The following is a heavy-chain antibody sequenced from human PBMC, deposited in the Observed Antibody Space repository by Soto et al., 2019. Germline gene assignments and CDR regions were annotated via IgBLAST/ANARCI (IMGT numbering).Heavy chain of an antibody. CDR1: GGTFSSYA. CDR3: ARSLRGYYYDSSGYYGTYYFDY. D-gene: IGHD3-22*01. J-gene: IGHJ4*02. Sequence: SVKVSCKASGGTFSSYAISWVRQAPGQGLEWMGGIIPIFGTANYAQKFQGRVTITADKSTSTAYMELSSLRSEDTAVYYCARSLRGYYYDSSGYYGTYYFDYWGQGTLVTVSS. V-gene: IGHV1-69*06. CDR2: IIPIFGTA.